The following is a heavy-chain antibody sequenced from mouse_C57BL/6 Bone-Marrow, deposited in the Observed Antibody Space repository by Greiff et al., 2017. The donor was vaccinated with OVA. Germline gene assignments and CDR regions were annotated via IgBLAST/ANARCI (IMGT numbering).Heavy chain of an antibody. J-gene: IGHJ4*01. D-gene: IGHD2-5*01. CDR2: IYHGSVNT. CDR3: ARSNYGGLAMDY. Sequence: VQLQESGPELVKPGASVKISCKASGFSFTIYYIHWVKQRPGQGLEWIGWIYHGSVNTKYNEKFKGKATLTADTSSSTAYMQLSSLTSEDSAVYYWARSNYGGLAMDYWGQGTSATVSS. CDR1: GFSFTIYY. V-gene: IGHV1-66*01.